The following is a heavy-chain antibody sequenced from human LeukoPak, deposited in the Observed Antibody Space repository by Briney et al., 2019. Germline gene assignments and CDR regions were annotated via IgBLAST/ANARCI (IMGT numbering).Heavy chain of an antibody. CDR1: GGSFSGYY. CDR3: ARDSGDGYNSFDY. CDR2: IYSGGST. J-gene: IGHJ4*02. V-gene: IGHV3-53*01. D-gene: IGHD5-24*01. Sequence: ETLSLTCAVYGGSFSGYYWSWIRQPPGKGLEWVSVIYSGGSTYYADSVKGRFTISRDNSKNTLYLQTNSLRAEDTAVYYCARDSGDGYNSFDYWGQGTLVTVSS.